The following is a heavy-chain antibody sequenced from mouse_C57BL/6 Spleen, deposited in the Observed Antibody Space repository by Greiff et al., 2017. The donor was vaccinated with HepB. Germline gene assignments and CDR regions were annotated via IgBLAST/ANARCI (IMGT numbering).Heavy chain of an antibody. J-gene: IGHJ4*01. CDR2: IYPGDGDT. D-gene: IGHD1-1*01. V-gene: IGHV1-80*01. CDR3: ARWGTTVVAPYYYAMDY. Sequence: QVQLKESGAELVKPGASVKISCKASGYAFSSYWMNWVKQRPGKGLEWIGQIYPGDGDTNYNGKFKGKATLTADKSSSTAYMQLSSLTSEDSAVYFCARWGTTVVAPYYYAMDYWGQGTSVTVSS. CDR1: GYAFSSYW.